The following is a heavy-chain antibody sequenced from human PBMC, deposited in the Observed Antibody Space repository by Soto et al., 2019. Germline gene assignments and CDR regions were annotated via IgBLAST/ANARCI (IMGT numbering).Heavy chain of an antibody. CDR2: IIPIFGTA. J-gene: IGHJ4*02. CDR1: GGTFSSYA. CDR3: ARDPLYSNYYDSSGYNAY. D-gene: IGHD3-22*01. Sequence: QVQLVQSGAEVKKPGSSVKVSCKASGGTFSSYAISWVRQAPGQGLEWMGGIIPIFGTANYAQKFQGRVTITAEESTSTAYMELSSLRSEDTAVYYCARDPLYSNYYDSSGYNAYWGQGTLVTVSS. V-gene: IGHV1-69*01.